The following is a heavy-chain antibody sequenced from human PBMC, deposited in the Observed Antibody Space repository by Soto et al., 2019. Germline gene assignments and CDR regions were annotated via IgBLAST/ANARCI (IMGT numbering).Heavy chain of an antibody. V-gene: IGHV1-18*01. CDR1: GYTFTRCG. Sequence: QVQLVQSGAEVKKPGASVKVSCKASGYTFTRCGISWVRQAPGQGLEWMGWINVYNGNTNYAQKLQGRVTMTTDTSTSTAHLDLRSLSSDDTAVYFCARDTSRGEYDYWGQGTLVTVSS. CDR3: ARDTSRGEYDY. CDR2: INVYNGNT. D-gene: IGHD3-10*01. J-gene: IGHJ4*02.